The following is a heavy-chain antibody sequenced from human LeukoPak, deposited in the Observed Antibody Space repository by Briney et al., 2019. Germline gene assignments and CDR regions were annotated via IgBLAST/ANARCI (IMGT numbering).Heavy chain of an antibody. Sequence: SETLSLTCTVSGGSISSYQWSWIRQPPGKGLEWIGNIYYSGSANYNPSLTSRVIISVDTSKNQFSLKLSSVTAADTAVYYCARAHPKYYYGSGSYYNVWGQGTLVTVSS. V-gene: IGHV4-59*12. CDR3: ARAHPKYYYGSGSYYNV. D-gene: IGHD3-10*01. J-gene: IGHJ4*02. CDR1: GGSISSYQ. CDR2: IYYSGSA.